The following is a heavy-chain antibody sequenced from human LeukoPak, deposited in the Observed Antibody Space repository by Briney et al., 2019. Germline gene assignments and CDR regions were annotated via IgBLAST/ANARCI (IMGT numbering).Heavy chain of an antibody. CDR1: RFTFSTST. CDR2: VSFDGDKT. J-gene: IGHJ4*02. Sequence: AGSLTLSCVASRFTFSTSTMHWDRQAPGKGLEWVAVVSFDGDKTLYAESVRGRFTTSRDNSKDRVDMQMNRFGTLDTAIYYCVKDQGEPHSSGWTPFDSWGQGSLVTVSS. V-gene: IGHV3-30*04. CDR3: VKDQGEPHSSGWTPFDS. D-gene: IGHD6-19*01.